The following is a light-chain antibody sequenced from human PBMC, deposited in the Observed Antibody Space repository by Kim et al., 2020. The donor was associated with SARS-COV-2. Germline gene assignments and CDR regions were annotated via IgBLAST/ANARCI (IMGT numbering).Light chain of an antibody. CDR2: RNN. CDR3: AAWDDSLSVWM. Sequence: GQRVTLSCSGSSSNIGSNYVYWYQQLPGTAPKLLIYRNNQRPSGVPDRFSGSKSGTSASLAISGLRSEDEADYYCAAWDDSLSVWMFGGGTQLTVL. V-gene: IGLV1-47*01. J-gene: IGLJ3*02. CDR1: SSNIGSNY.